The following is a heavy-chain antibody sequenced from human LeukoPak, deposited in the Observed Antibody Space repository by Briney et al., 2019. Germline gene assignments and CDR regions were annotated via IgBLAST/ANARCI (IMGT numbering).Heavy chain of an antibody. CDR2: INTNTGNP. CDR1: GYTFKSYA. D-gene: IGHD6-19*01. Sequence: GASVKVSCKASGYTFKSYAMNWVRQAPGQGLECLGWINTNTGNPTYAQGFTGRFVFSLDTSVSTAYLQISSLKAEDTAVYYCARARSGWTSDAFDIWGQGTMVTVSS. CDR3: ARARSGWTSDAFDI. J-gene: IGHJ3*02. V-gene: IGHV7-4-1*02.